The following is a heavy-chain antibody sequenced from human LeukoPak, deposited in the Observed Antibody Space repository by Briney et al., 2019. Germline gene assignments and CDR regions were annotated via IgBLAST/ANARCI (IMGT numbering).Heavy chain of an antibody. J-gene: IGHJ4*02. CDR2: ISDGGIST. CDR3: AKEYTSSGGYFDY. V-gene: IGHV3-23*01. D-gene: IGHD6-6*01. Sequence: PGGSLRLSCAASGFTFSNYGMSWVRLAPGKGLEWVSGISDGGISTYYADSVKGRFTVSRDNSKNTLFLQMNSLRAEDTAVYYCAKEYTSSGGYFDYWGQGTLVTVAS. CDR1: GFTFSNYG.